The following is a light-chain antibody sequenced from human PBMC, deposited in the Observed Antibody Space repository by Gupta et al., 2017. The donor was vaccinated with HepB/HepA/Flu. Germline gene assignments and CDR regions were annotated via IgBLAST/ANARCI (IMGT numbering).Light chain of an antibody. J-gene: IGKJ3*01. CDR1: ESVSISY. V-gene: IGKV3-20*01. Sequence: EIVLTQSPGTLSLSLGVRATLSCRASESVSISYLACYQQKPGQAPRHLIYGASSRATGIPDRFSGSGSGTDFTLTISRLVPEDFAVYYCQQYDSSPTFGHGTKVDIK. CDR2: GAS. CDR3: QQYDSSPT.